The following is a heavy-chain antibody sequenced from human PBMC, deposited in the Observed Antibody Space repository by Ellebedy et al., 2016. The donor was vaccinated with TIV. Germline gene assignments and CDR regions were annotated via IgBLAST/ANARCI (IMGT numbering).Heavy chain of an antibody. CDR3: ARSAMWFGGNM. V-gene: IGHV5-51*01. CDR1: GYNFTNSY. D-gene: IGHD3-16*01. CDR2: IYPGDSHT. J-gene: IGHJ3*02. Sequence: GESLKISXKASGYNFTNSYIGWVRQMPGNGLEWMGMIYPGDSHTRYSPSFQGQVTISADKSISTAYLQWSGLKASDTAMYYCARSAMWFGGNMWGQGTMVTVSS.